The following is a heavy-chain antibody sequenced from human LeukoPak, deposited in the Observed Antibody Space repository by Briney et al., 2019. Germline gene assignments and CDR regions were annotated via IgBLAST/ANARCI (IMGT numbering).Heavy chain of an antibody. J-gene: IGHJ4*02. CDR3: AALRIAAAGNFDY. CDR2: ISYDGSNK. CDR1: GFTFSSYA. V-gene: IGHV3-30*04. D-gene: IGHD6-13*01. Sequence: GGSLRLSCAASGFTFSSYAMHWVRQAPGKGLEWVAVISYDGSNKYYADSVKGRFTISRDNSKNTLYLQMNSLRAEDTAVYYCAALRIAAAGNFDYWGQGTLVTVSS.